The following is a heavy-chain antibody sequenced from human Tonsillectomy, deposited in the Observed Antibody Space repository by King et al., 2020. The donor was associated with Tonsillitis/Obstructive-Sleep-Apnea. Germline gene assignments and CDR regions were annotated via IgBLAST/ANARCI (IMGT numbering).Heavy chain of an antibody. J-gene: IGHJ4*02. CDR3: AGGAVDYVFYY. D-gene: IGHD4-17*01. Sequence: QLQESGPGLVKPSETLSLTCTVSGGSISSYYWSWIRQPSGKGLEWIGYIYYSGSTNYNPSLKSRVTISIDTSRNQFSLKLSSVTAADTAVYYCAGGAVDYVFYYWGQGSLVTVSS. CDR1: GGSISSYY. V-gene: IGHV4-59*01. CDR2: IYYSGST.